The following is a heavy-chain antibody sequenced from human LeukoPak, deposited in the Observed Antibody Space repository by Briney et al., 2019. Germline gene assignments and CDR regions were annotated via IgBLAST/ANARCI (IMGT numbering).Heavy chain of an antibody. Sequence: ASVKVSCKASGGTFSSYAISWVRQAPGQGLEWMGRIIPIFGIANYAQKFQGRVTITADKSTSTAYMELSSLRSEDTAVYYCAKDTVTTLCYYYYGMDVWGQGTTVTVSS. J-gene: IGHJ6*02. CDR2: IIPIFGIA. CDR1: GGTFSSYA. CDR3: AKDTVTTLCYYYYGMDV. D-gene: IGHD4-11*01. V-gene: IGHV1-69*04.